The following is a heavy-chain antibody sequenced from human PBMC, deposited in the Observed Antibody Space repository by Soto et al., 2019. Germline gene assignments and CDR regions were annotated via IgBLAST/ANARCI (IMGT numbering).Heavy chain of an antibody. V-gene: IGHV2-5*01. J-gene: IGHJ5*02. CDR3: AHRGYGNYPRDNWFDP. Sequence: QITLKESGPTVVKPTQTLTLTCTFSGFSLTTAGRGVGWIRQPPGKALEWLALTYWNDDTRYNPSLKSRLTITKDTCKNQVVLTMTNMDPVDTATYYCAHRGYGNYPRDNWFDPWGQGIPVIVSS. CDR1: GFSLTTAGRG. CDR2: TYWNDDT. D-gene: IGHD4-4*01.